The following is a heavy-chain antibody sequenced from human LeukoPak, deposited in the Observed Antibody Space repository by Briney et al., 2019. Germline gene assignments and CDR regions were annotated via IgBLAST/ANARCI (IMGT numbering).Heavy chain of an antibody. CDR2: INHSGST. CDR1: GGSISSHY. CDR3: ARGREYCSSTSCYFDY. Sequence: SETLSLTCTVSGGSISSHYWSWIRQPPGKGLEWIGEINHSGSTNYNPSLKSRVTISVDTSKNQFSLKLSSVTAADTAVYYCARGREYCSSTSCYFDYWGQGTLVTVSS. J-gene: IGHJ4*02. V-gene: IGHV4-34*01. D-gene: IGHD2-2*01.